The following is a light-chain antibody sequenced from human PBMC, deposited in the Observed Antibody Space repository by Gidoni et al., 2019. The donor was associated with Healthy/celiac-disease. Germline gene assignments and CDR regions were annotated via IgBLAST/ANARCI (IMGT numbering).Light chain of an antibody. CDR3: AAWDDSLNGPV. CDR1: SSNIGSNT. J-gene: IGLJ3*02. CDR2: RNN. Sequence: QSVLTHPPSASGTPGQRVTISCSGSSSNIGSNTVNWYQQLPGTAPKLLIYRNNQRPPGVPDRFSGSKSGTSASLAISGLQSEDEADYYCAAWDDSLNGPVFGGGTKLTVL. V-gene: IGLV1-44*01.